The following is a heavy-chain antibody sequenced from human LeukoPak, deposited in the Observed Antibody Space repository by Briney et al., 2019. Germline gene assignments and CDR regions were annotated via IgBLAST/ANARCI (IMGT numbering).Heavy chain of an antibody. CDR3: ARDRGGRWLQVYYFDY. CDR2: LWYDGSNK. D-gene: IGHD5-24*01. CDR1: GFTFSSYA. V-gene: IGHV3-33*01. Sequence: GGSLRLSCAASGFTFSSYAIHWVRQAPGKGLEWGAVLWYDGSNKYYADSVKGRFTISRDNSKNTLYLRMNSLRAEDTAMYYCARDRGGRWLQVYYFDYWGQGTLVTVSS. J-gene: IGHJ4*02.